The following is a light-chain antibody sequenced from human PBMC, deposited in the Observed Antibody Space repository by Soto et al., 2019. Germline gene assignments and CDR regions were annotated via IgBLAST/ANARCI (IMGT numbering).Light chain of an antibody. CDR2: QAS. J-gene: IGKJ2*01. CDR3: QQYDTYYT. V-gene: IGKV1-5*03. CDR1: RSLQTL. Sequence: IQMTQSPSTLSASVGDRVTITCRASRSLQTLLAWYQQKPGKVPKLLIYQASSLQNGVPARFIGSGSGTEFTLTINSLQPDDFATYYCQQYDTYYTFGQGTKVDIK.